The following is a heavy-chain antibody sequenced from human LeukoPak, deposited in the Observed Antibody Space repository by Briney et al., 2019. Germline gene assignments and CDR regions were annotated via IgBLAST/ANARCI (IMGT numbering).Heavy chain of an antibody. CDR3: TRLMIVVVLEGAFDI. J-gene: IGHJ3*02. V-gene: IGHV3-49*03. CDR2: IRSKAYGGTT. D-gene: IGHD3-22*01. Sequence: GGSLRLSCTASGFTFDDYAMSWFRQAPGKGLEWVGFIRSKAYGGTTEYAASVKGRFTILRDDSKSIAYLQMNSLKTEDTAVYYCTRLMIVVVLEGAFDIWGQGTVVTVSS. CDR1: GFTFDDYA.